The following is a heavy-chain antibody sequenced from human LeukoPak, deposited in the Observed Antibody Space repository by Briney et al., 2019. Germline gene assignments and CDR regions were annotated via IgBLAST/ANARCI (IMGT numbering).Heavy chain of an antibody. J-gene: IGHJ2*01. CDR3: ARGGYYDSSGTLWYFDL. Sequence: KPSETLSLPCTVSGGSISSYYWSWIRQPAGKGLEWIGRIYTSGSTNYNPSLKSRVTMSVDTSKNQFSLKLSSVTAAETAVYYCARGGYYDSSGTLWYFDLWGRGTLVTVSS. V-gene: IGHV4-4*07. D-gene: IGHD3-22*01. CDR2: IYTSGST. CDR1: GGSISSYY.